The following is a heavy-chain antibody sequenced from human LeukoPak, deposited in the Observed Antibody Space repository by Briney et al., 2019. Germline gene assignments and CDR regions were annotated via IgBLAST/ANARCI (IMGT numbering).Heavy chain of an antibody. D-gene: IGHD3-22*01. Sequence: PGGSLRLSCAASGLTVSSSYMIWVRQAPGRGLEWVSIIYSGADTYYADSVKGRFIISRDNSKNILFLQMNSLRAEDTAVYFCAKLDYYDTHWGQGTLVTVSS. CDR3: AKLDYYDTH. CDR1: GLTVSSSY. CDR2: IYSGADT. V-gene: IGHV3-53*01. J-gene: IGHJ4*02.